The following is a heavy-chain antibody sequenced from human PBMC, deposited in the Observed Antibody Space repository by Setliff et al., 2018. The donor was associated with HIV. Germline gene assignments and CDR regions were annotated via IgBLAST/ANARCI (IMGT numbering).Heavy chain of an antibody. V-gene: IGHV3-74*01. J-gene: IGHJ4*02. Sequence: PGGSLRLSCAASGFIFDDYAMHWVRQAPGKGLEWVSGINTDGSSTNYADSVMGRFTIARDNAKNTLYLQMNSLRAEDTAVYYCARERISVGGAQGADYWGQGTLVTVSS. D-gene: IGHD1-26*01. CDR1: GFIFDDYA. CDR2: INTDGSST. CDR3: ARERISVGGAQGADY.